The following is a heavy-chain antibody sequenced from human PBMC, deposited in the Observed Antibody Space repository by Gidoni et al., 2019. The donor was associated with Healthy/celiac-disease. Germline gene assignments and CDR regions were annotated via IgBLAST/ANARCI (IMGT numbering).Heavy chain of an antibody. V-gene: IGHV2-5*02. CDR2: IYWDDDK. Sequence: QITLKESGPTLVKPTQTLTLTCNFSGFSLSTSGVGVGWIRQPPGKALEWLALIYWDDDKRYSPSLKSRLTITKDTSKNQVVLTMTNMDPVDTATYYCAHRRGGSYLGNDAFDIWGQGTMVTVSS. J-gene: IGHJ3*02. D-gene: IGHD1-26*01. CDR1: GFSLSTSGVG. CDR3: AHRRGGSYLGNDAFDI.